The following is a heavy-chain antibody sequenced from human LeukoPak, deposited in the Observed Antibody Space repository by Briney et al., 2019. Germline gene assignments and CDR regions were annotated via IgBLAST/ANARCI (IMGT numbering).Heavy chain of an antibody. D-gene: IGHD5-18*01. CDR1: GFTFSSYW. CDR3: ARGSGYSYGVPFDY. J-gene: IGHJ4*02. CDR2: INSDGSSI. V-gene: IGHV3-74*01. Sequence: GGSLRLSCAASGFTFSSYWMHWVRQDPGKGLVWVSRINSDGSSISYADSVKGRFTISRDNAKNTLYLQMNSLRAEDTALYYCARGSGYSYGVPFDYWGQGTLVTVSS.